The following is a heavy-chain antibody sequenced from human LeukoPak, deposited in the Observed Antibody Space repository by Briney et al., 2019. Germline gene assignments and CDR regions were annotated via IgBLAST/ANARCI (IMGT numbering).Heavy chain of an antibody. J-gene: IGHJ5*02. Sequence: ASVKVSSKASGYTFTSYYMHWVRQAPGQGLEWMGIINPSGGSTSYAQKFQGRVTMTRDTSTSTVYMELSSLRSEDTAVYYCARVSTMIVAQGWFDPWGQGTLVTVSS. CDR1: GYTFTSYY. CDR3: ARVSTMIVAQGWFDP. CDR2: INPSGGST. D-gene: IGHD3-22*01. V-gene: IGHV1-46*01.